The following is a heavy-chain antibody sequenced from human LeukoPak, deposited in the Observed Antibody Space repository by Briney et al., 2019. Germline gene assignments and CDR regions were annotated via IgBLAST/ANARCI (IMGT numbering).Heavy chain of an antibody. CDR3: ARGQVYYDSSGYHFDY. D-gene: IGHD3-22*01. CDR1: GFSFSNYN. Sequence: PGGSLRLSCSASGFSFSNYNMNWVRQAPGKGLEWISYISYSSRTTHYADSLKGRFTISRDNAANSLYLQMNSLRAEDTAVYYCARGQVYYDSSGYHFDYWGQGTLVTVSS. J-gene: IGHJ4*02. V-gene: IGHV3-48*01. CDR2: ISYSSRTT.